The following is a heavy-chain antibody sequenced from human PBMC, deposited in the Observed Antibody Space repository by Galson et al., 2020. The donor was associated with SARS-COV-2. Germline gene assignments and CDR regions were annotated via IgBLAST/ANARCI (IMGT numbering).Heavy chain of an antibody. V-gene: IGHV1-24*01. D-gene: IGHD4-17*01. J-gene: IGHJ5*02. Sequence: ASVKDSCKVSGYTLTELYMHSVRQAPGKGLEWMGGFDPEDGETIYAQKFQGRVTMTEDTSTDTAYMELSSLRSEDTAVYYCATGPTTVITGWFDPWGQGTLVTVSS. CDR3: ATGPTTVITGWFDP. CDR2: FDPEDGET. CDR1: GYTLTELY.